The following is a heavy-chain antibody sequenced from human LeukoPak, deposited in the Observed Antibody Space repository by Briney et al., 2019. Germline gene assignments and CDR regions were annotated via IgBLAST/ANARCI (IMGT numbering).Heavy chain of an antibody. V-gene: IGHV7-4-1*02. D-gene: IGHD3-22*01. CDR3: TRGSYYYDSSGYPDY. CDR1: GYTFTSYA. J-gene: IGHJ4*02. CDR2: INTNTGNP. Sequence: ASVKVSCKASGYTFTSYAMNWVRQAPGQGLEWMGWINTNTGNPTYAQGFTGRFVFSLDTSVSTAYLQISSLKAEDTAVYYCTRGSYYYDSSGYPDYWGQGTLVTVSS.